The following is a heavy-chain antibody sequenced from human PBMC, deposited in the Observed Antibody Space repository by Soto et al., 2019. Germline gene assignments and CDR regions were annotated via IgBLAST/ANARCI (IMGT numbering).Heavy chain of an antibody. V-gene: IGHV4-39*02. Sequence: QLQLQESGPGLVKPSETLSLTCTVSGGSISSSSYYWGWIRQPPGKGLEWIGSIYYSGSTYYNPSLKSRVTISVDTSKNQFSLKLSSVTAADTAVYYCARESYYYGSGSRNWFDPWGQGTLVTVSS. CDR1: GGSISSSSYY. CDR3: ARESYYYGSGSRNWFDP. D-gene: IGHD3-10*01. CDR2: IYYSGST. J-gene: IGHJ5*02.